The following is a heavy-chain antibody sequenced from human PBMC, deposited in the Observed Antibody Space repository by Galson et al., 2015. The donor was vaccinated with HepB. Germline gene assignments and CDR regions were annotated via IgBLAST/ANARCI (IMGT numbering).Heavy chain of an antibody. CDR2: IDWDDDK. CDR3: ARSLVAAHEYYFDY. J-gene: IGHJ4*02. CDR1: GFSLSTSGMC. V-gene: IGHV2-70*01. D-gene: IGHD2-15*01. Sequence: PALVKPTQTLTLPCTFSGFSLSTSGMCVSWIRQPPGKALEWLALIDWDDDKYYSTSLKTRLTISKDTSKNQVVLTMTNMDPVDTATYYCARSLVAAHEYYFDYWGQVTLVTVSS.